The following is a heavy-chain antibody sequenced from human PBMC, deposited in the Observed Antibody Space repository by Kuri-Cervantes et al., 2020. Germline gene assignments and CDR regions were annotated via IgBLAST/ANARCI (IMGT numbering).Heavy chain of an antibody. J-gene: IGHJ4*02. CDR2: ISSSSSYI. CDR3: VRSPEAAAGTRGDY. CDR1: GFTFSSYS. V-gene: IGHV3-21*01. D-gene: IGHD6-13*01. Sequence: GESLKISCAASGFTFSSYSMNWVRQAPGKGLEWVSSISSSSSYIYYADSVKGRFTISRDNSRNFLSQQMNSLRPEDMAVYYCVRSPEAAAGTRGDYWGQGTLVTVSS.